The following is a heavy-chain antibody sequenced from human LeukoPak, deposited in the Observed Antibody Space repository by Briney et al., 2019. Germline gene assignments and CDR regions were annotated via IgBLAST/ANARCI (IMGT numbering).Heavy chain of an antibody. CDR2: IGSSGSTI. V-gene: IGHV3-48*03. CDR1: GFTLSSYE. Sequence: GGSLRLSCAASGFTLSSYEMNWVRQAPGKGLEWVSYIGSSGSTIYYADSVKGRFTISRDNAKNSIYLQMDSLRADDTAVYYCAREATTVTTSPWFDPWGPGTLVTVSS. CDR3: AREATTVTTSPWFDP. J-gene: IGHJ5*02. D-gene: IGHD4-17*01.